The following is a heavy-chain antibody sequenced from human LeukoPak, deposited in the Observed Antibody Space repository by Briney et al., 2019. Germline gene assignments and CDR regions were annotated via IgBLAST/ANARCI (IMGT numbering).Heavy chain of an antibody. CDR2: ISPNGGNT. J-gene: IGHJ5*02. V-gene: IGHV3-23*01. D-gene: IGHD2/OR15-2a*01. Sequence: GGSLRLSCAASGFTFNTYAMSWVRQAPGKGPEWVSAISPNGGNTYYADSVKGRFTISRDNSKNTLYLQMNSLRAEDTAIYYCAKDLRHRSTCNCYGWFDPWGQGTLVTVSS. CDR3: AKDLRHRSTCNCYGWFDP. CDR1: GFTFNTYA.